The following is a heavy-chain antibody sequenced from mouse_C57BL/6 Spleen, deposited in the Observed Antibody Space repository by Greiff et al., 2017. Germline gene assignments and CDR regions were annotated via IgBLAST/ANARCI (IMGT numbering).Heavy chain of an antibody. V-gene: IGHV5-9*01. Sequence: EVKLEESGGGLVKPGGSLKLSCAASGFTFSSYTMSWVRQTPEKRLEWVATISGGGGNTYYPDSVKGRFTIARDNAKNTLYLQMSSLRSEDTALYYCARDYGSRGYFDVWGTGTTVTVSS. CDR1: GFTFSSYT. CDR2: ISGGGGNT. D-gene: IGHD1-1*01. J-gene: IGHJ1*03. CDR3: ARDYGSRGYFDV.